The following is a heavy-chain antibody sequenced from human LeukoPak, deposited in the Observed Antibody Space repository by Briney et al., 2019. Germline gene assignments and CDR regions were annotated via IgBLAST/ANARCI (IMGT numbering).Heavy chain of an antibody. V-gene: IGHV4-59*01. CDR3: ARTDSSSSYYYYYMDV. CDR1: GGFISSYY. CDR2: IYYSGST. Sequence: SETLSLTCTVSGGFISSYYWSWIRQPPGKGLEWIGYIYYSGSTNYNPSLKSRVTISVDTSKNQFYLKLSSVTAADTAVYYCARTDSSSSYYYYYMDVWGKGTTVTVSS. J-gene: IGHJ6*03. D-gene: IGHD6-6*01.